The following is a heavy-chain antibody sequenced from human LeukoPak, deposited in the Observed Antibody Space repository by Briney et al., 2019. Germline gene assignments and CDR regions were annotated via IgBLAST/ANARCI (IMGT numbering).Heavy chain of an antibody. CDR1: NGSIRGYY. D-gene: IGHD3-10*01. CDR2: IYYSGAA. Sequence: PSETLSLTCTISNGSIRGYYWSWIRQPSGKGLEWIGYIYYSGAARYNPSLKSRVTISGDTSKNQFSLNLSSVTAADTAVYYCARVGSYSDWFDPWGRGTLVTVSS. V-gene: IGHV4-59*01. J-gene: IGHJ5*02. CDR3: ARVGSYSDWFDP.